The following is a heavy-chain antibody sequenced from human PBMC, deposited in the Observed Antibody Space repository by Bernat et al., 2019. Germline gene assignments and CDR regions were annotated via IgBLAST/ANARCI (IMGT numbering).Heavy chain of an antibody. CDR2: IKGEGSAG. D-gene: IGHD6-19*01. Sequence: EVQLVQSGGGLVQPGGSLRLSCAVSGFTFGDFWMTWVRQPPGRGLEWVANIKGEGSAGDYVESVKGRFTVSRDNANKSLYLQMNSLRDGDTAVYYCTRNSGWYRLDHWGQGTPVTVSS. V-gene: IGHV3-7*04. J-gene: IGHJ4*02. CDR3: TRNSGWYRLDH. CDR1: GFTFGDFW.